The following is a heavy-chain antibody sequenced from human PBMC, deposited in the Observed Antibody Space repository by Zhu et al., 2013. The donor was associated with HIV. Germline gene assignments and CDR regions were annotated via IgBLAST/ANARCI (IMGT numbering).Heavy chain of an antibody. V-gene: IGHV4-34*01. CDR2: INHSGST. CDR3: AARYSYGRGY. Sequence: QVQLQQWGAGLLKPSETLSLTCAVYGGSFSGYYWSWIRQPPGKGLEWIGEINHSGSTNYNPSLKSRVTISVDTSKNQFSLKLSSVTAADTAVYYCAARYSYGRGYWGQGTLGHRLL. D-gene: IGHD5-18*01. CDR1: GGSFSGYY. J-gene: IGHJ4*02.